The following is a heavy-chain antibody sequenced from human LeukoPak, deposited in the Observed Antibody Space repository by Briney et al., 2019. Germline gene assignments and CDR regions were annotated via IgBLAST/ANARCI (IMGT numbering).Heavy chain of an antibody. CDR2: ISYDGSNK. V-gene: IGHV3-30*18. CDR1: GFTFSSYG. CDR3: AKDQARMYSSGCPDI. D-gene: IGHD6-19*01. J-gene: IGHJ3*02. Sequence: GGSLRLSCAASGFTFSSYGMHWVRQAPGKGLEWVAVISYDGSNKYYADSVKGRFTISRDNSKNTLYLQMNSLRAEDTAVYYCAKDQARMYSSGCPDIWGQGTMVTVSS.